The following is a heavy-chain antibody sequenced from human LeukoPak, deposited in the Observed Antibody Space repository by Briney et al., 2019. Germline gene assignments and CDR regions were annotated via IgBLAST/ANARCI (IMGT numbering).Heavy chain of an antibody. CDR2: IYYSGST. CDR3: ARSIAAAGTPYYFDY. D-gene: IGHD6-13*01. J-gene: IGHJ4*02. Sequence: SQTLSLTCTVSGGSISSGGYYRSWIRQHPGKGLEWIGYIYYSGSTYYNPSLKSRVTISVDTSKNQFSLKLSSVTAADTAVYYCARSIAAAGTPYYFDYWGQGTLVTVSS. CDR1: GGSISSGGYY. V-gene: IGHV4-31*03.